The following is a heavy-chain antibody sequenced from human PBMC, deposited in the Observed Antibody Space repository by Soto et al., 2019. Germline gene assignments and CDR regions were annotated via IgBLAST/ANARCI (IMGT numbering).Heavy chain of an antibody. D-gene: IGHD5-18*01. CDR2: ISHDGSNT. CDR1: GFTFSNYG. CDR3: AKDPKIRIWLHYCEY. J-gene: IGHJ4*02. Sequence: WGSRRLSCAASGFTFSNYGMHWVRQDPGKGLEWLAFISHDGSNTYYADSAKGRFTISRDNSKNKLYLQMNSLRAEDTAVFYCAKDPKIRIWLHYCEYSGKGTIVILST. V-gene: IGHV3-30*18.